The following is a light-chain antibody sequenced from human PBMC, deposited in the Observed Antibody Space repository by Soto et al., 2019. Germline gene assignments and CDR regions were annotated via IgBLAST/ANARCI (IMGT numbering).Light chain of an antibody. V-gene: IGKV3D-15*01. CDR3: QQYSAWPLT. Sequence: EIVMTQSPVTLSVSPGECATLSCRASQIIRSTYLAWYQQKPGQAPRLLIYGISNRATGIPDRFSGSGSATEFTLTISSLQSEDAAVYYCQQYSAWPLTFGGGTKVEIK. J-gene: IGKJ4*01. CDR1: QIIRSTY. CDR2: GIS.